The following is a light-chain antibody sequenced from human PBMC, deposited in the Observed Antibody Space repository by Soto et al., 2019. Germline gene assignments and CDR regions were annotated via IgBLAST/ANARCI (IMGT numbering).Light chain of an antibody. Sequence: QSVLTQPPSASGTPGQRVTSSCSGSSSNIGSNTVNCYQQLPGTAPKRLIYSNNQRPSGVPDRFSGSKFGTSASLAISGLLSEDEADYYCAAWDDSLNAWVFGGGTKVTVL. CDR1: SSNIGSNT. J-gene: IGLJ3*02. V-gene: IGLV1-44*01. CDR2: SNN. CDR3: AAWDDSLNAWV.